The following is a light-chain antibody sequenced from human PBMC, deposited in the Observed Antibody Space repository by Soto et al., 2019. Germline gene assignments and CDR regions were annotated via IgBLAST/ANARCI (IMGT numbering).Light chain of an antibody. CDR3: QQYYSAPYT. CDR2: WAS. CDR1: QNVLYTANNKNY. Sequence: DIVMTQSPDSLPVSLGERATINCKSSQNVLYTANNKNYLGWYQQKKGQPPKLLIYWASTRESGVPDRFSGSGSGTDFTLTINSLQAEDVAVYYCQQYYSAPYTFGQGTKVDIK. V-gene: IGKV4-1*01. J-gene: IGKJ2*01.